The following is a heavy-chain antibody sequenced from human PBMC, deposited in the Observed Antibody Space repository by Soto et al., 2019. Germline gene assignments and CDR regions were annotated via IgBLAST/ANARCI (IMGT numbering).Heavy chain of an antibody. CDR1: GYTFTSYA. J-gene: IGHJ6*02. D-gene: IGHD3-16*02. CDR3: AALHYYDYVWGSYRYISPETGEDYGMDV. Sequence: ASVKVSCKASGYTFTSYAMHWVRQAPGQRLEWMGWINAGNGNTKYSQKFQERVTITRDMSTSTAYMELSSLRSEDTAVYYCAALHYYDYVWGSYRYISPETGEDYGMDVWGQGTTVTVSS. V-gene: IGHV1-3*01. CDR2: INAGNGNT.